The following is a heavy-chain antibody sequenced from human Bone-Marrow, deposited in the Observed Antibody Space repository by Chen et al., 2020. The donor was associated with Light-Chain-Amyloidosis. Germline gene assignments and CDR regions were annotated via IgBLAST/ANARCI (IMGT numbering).Heavy chain of an antibody. Sequence: QLVESGGGLVQPGGSLRLSCVASGFTFSNYWMTWVRRAPGKGLEWLANTEKSGSDEYYADSVKGRFTISRDNAKNSLFLQMNSLGAEDTAMYYCARVRPGHFDYWGQGTLVTVSS. V-gene: IGHV3-7*01. J-gene: IGHJ4*02. D-gene: IGHD6-6*01. CDR3: ARVRPGHFDY. CDR1: GFTFSNYW. CDR2: TEKSGSDE.